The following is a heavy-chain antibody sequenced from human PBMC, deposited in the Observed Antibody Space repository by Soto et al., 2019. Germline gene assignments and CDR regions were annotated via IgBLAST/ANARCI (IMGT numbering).Heavy chain of an antibody. D-gene: IGHD3-3*01. Sequence: SETLSLTCAVYGGSFSGYYWSWIRQPPGKGLEWIGEINHSGSTNYNPSLKSRVTISVDTSKNQFSLKLSSVTAADTAVYYCARGRTIYYDFWSGYHTTRNNWFDPWGQGTLVTVSS. V-gene: IGHV4-34*01. CDR1: GGSFSGYY. CDR3: ARGRTIYYDFWSGYHTTRNNWFDP. CDR2: INHSGST. J-gene: IGHJ5*02.